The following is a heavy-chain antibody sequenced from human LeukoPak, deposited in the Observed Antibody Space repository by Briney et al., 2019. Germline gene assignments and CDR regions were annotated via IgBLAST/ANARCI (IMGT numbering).Heavy chain of an antibody. V-gene: IGHV4-59*01. CDR2: IYYSGST. CDR3: AREGSSSSAFDI. CDR1: GGSISSYY. Sequence: SETLSLTYTVSGGSISSYYWSWIRQPPGKGLEWIGYIYYSGSTNYNPSLKSRVTISVDTSKNQFSLKLSSVTAADTAVYYCAREGSSSSAFDIWGQGTMVTVSS. J-gene: IGHJ3*02. D-gene: IGHD6-6*01.